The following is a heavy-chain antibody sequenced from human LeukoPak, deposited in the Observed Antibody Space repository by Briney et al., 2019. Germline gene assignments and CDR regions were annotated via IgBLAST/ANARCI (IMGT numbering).Heavy chain of an antibody. J-gene: IGHJ5*02. D-gene: IGHD5-18*01. CDR3: ARDLGGYSYGQPKNWLDP. Sequence: SETLSLTCTVSGGSISSYYWSWIRQPAGKGLEWIGRIYTSGSTNYNPSLKSRVTMSVDTSKNQFSLKLSSVTAADTAVYYCARDLGGYSYGQPKNWLDPWGQGTLVTVSS. CDR2: IYTSGST. CDR1: GGSISSYY. V-gene: IGHV4-4*07.